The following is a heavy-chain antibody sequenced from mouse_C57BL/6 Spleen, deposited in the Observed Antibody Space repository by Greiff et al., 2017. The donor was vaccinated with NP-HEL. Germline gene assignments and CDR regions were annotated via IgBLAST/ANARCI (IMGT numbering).Heavy chain of an antibody. CDR2: INPSTGGT. CDR3: ALRYYAMDY. Sequence: VQLKESGPELVKPGASVKISCKASGYSFTGYYMNWVKQSPEKSLEWIGEINPSTGGTTYNQKFKAKATLTVDKSSSTAYMQLKSLTSEDSAVYYCALRYYAMDYWGQGTSVTVSS. J-gene: IGHJ4*01. V-gene: IGHV1-42*01. CDR1: GYSFTGYY.